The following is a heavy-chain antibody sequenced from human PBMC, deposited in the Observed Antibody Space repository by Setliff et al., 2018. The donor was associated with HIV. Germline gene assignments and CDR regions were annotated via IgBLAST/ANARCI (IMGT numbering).Heavy chain of an antibody. CDR1: GYTFTSYG. CDR3: ARGGFTMIVVGEDAFDI. Sequence: KVSCKASGYTFTSYGISWVRQAPGQGLEWMGWISAYNGNTNYAQKLQGRVTMTTDTSTSTAYMELRSLRSDDTAVYYCARGGFTMIVVGEDAFDIWGQGTMVTVSS. J-gene: IGHJ3*02. D-gene: IGHD3-22*01. CDR2: ISAYNGNT. V-gene: IGHV1-18*01.